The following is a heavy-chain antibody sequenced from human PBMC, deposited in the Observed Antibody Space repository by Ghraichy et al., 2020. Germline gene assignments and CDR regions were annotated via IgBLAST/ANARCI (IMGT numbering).Heavy chain of an antibody. Sequence: SETLSLTCAVSGGSISSSNWWSWVRQPPGKGLEWIGEIYHSGSTNYNPSLKSRVTISVDKSKNQFSLKLSSVTAAATAVYYCARSGGDFIVGANNWFDPWGQGTLVTVSS. J-gene: IGHJ5*02. CDR2: IYHSGST. D-gene: IGHD1-26*01. CDR1: GGSISSSNW. V-gene: IGHV4-4*02. CDR3: ARSGGDFIVGANNWFDP.